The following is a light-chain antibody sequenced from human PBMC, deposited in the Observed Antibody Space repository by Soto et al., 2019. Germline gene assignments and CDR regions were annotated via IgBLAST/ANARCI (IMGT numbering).Light chain of an antibody. Sequence: EIVMTQSPATLSVSPGERATLSCRASQSVSSNLAWYQQRPGKAPRLLIYGASTRATGIPARFSGSGSGTEFTLTISSLQSEDFAVYYCQQYNNWPRTFGQGTKV. CDR3: QQYNNWPRT. CDR1: QSVSSN. V-gene: IGKV3-15*01. CDR2: GAS. J-gene: IGKJ1*01.